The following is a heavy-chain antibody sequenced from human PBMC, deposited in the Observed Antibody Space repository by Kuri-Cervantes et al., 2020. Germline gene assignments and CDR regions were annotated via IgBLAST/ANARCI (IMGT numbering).Heavy chain of an antibody. V-gene: IGHV1-8*02. D-gene: IGHD3-22*01. CDR1: GYTFTSYY. CDR3: AREGNYYDSSGLDY. CDR2: MNPNSGNT. Sequence: ASVKVSCKASGYTFTSYYMHWVRQATGQGLEWMGWMNPNSGNTGYAQKFQGRVTMTRNTSISTVYMELSSLRSEDTAVYYCAREGNYYDSSGLDYWGQGTLVTVSS. J-gene: IGHJ4*02.